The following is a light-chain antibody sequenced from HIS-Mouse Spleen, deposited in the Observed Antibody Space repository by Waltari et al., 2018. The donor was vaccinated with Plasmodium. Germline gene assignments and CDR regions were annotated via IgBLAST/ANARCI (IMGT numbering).Light chain of an antibody. CDR1: SSDVGGYKY. Sequence: QSALTQPPSASGSPGQSVTIPSTGSSSDVGGYKYVSWNQQHPGKTPKLMIYAGSRRPSGVPVRFAGSKCGTTTSLTFSGLQAEDEADYYCSTYAGSSAYVFGSGTKGTVL. CDR2: AGS. J-gene: IGLJ1*01. V-gene: IGLV2-8*01. CDR3: STYAGSSAYV.